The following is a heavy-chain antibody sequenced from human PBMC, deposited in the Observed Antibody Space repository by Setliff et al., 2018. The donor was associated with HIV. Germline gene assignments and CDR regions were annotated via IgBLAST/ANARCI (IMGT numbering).Heavy chain of an antibody. J-gene: IGHJ4*02. Sequence: GGSLRLSCAASGFTFSSYAMSWVRQAPGKGLEWVSAISGSGGSTYYADSVKGRFTISRDNTKNTLYLQMNSLRAEDTAVYYCAKDPRAAVATICDYWGQGTLVTVSS. V-gene: IGHV3-23*01. CDR2: ISGSGGST. CDR1: GFTFSSYA. D-gene: IGHD5-12*01. CDR3: AKDPRAAVATICDY.